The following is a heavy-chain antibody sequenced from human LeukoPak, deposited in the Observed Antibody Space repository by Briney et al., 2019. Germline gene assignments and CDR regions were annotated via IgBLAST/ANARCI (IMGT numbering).Heavy chain of an antibody. CDR3: ARGTTTTVSPRWDY. J-gene: IGHJ4*02. CDR1: GFTFSSYA. V-gene: IGHV3-23*01. Sequence: GGSLRLSCAASGFTFSSYAMSWVRQAPGKGLEWVSAISGSGGSTYYADSVKGRFTISRDNSKNTLYLQMNSLRAEDTAVYYCARGTTTTVSPRWDYWGQGTLVTVSS. D-gene: IGHD4-17*01. CDR2: ISGSGGST.